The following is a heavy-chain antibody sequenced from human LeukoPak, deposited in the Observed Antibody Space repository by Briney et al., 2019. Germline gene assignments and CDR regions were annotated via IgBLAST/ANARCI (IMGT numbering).Heavy chain of an antibody. CDR2: IWYGGSKK. D-gene: IGHD5-24*01. CDR1: GFTFSSYG. CDR3: ARELSPVETYYFDY. J-gene: IGHJ4*02. V-gene: IGHV3-33*01. Sequence: GGSLRLSCAASGFTFSSYGMHWVRQAPGKGLKGVAVIWYGGSKKYYADSVKGRFTISRDNPKNTLYLQMNSLRVGDTAVYYCARELSPVETYYFDYWGQGTLFTVSS.